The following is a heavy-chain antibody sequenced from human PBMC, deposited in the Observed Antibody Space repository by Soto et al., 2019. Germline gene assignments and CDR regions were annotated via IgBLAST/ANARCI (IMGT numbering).Heavy chain of an antibody. CDR1: SGSISSSNW. V-gene: IGHV4-4*02. CDR3: ARVYSGYDYYYYCMDV. D-gene: IGHD5-12*01. J-gene: IGHJ6*03. Sequence: SETLSLTCAVSSGSISSSNWWSWVRQPPGKGLEWIGEIYHSGSTNYNPSLKSRVTISVDKSKNQFSLKLSSVTAADTAVYYCARVYSGYDYYYYCMDVWGKGTTVTVSS. CDR2: IYHSGST.